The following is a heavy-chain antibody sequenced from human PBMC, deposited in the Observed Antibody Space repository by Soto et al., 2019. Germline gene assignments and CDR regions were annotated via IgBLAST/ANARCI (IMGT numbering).Heavy chain of an antibody. Sequence: EVQLVESGGGLVQPGGSLRLSCAASGFTFSDDYMDWVRQAPGNGLEWVGRSKNKADSYTTEYAASVKGRFTISRDGSKNSLFLQMNSLKTEDTAVYYCTVWGSGNDFGAAWGQGILVTVSS. D-gene: IGHD3-10*01. CDR3: TVWGSGNDFGAA. J-gene: IGHJ4*02. CDR1: GFTFSDDY. V-gene: IGHV3-72*01. CDR2: SKNKADSYTT.